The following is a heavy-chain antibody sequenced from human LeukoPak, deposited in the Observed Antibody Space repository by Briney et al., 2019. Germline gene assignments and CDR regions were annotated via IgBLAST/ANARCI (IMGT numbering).Heavy chain of an antibody. CDR2: IYYSGST. V-gene: IGHV4-30-4*01. CDR1: GGSISSGDYY. D-gene: IGHD3-3*01. CDR3: AGRFLWALYNWFDP. Sequence: PSETLSLTCTVSGGSISSGDYYWSWIRQPPGKGLEWIGYIYYSGSTYYNPSLKSRVTISVDTSKNQFSLKLSSVTAADTAVYYCAGRFLWALYNWFDPWGQGTLVTVSS. J-gene: IGHJ5*02.